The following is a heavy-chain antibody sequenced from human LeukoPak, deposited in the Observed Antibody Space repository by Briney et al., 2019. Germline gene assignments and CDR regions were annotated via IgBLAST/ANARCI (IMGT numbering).Heavy chain of an antibody. CDR2: TKEDGGEK. J-gene: IGHJ4*02. V-gene: IGHV3-7*01. CDR1: GFTFSTYW. Sequence: PGGSLRLSCAASGFTFSTYWMSWVRQAPGKGLEWVANTKEDGGEKYYVDSVKGRFTISRDNAENSLYLQMNSLRAEGTAVYYCARRSVAGSLDYWGQGTLVTVSS. CDR3: ARRSVAGSLDY. D-gene: IGHD6-19*01.